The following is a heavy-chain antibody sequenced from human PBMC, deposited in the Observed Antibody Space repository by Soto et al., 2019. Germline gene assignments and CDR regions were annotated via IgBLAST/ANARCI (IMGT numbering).Heavy chain of an antibody. V-gene: IGHV3-23*01. CDR2: ISGSGATT. D-gene: IGHD4-17*01. CDR1: GFTFSLYA. Sequence: EEQMLESGGGLLQPGGSLRLSCAASGFTFSLYAMSWVRQAPGKGLEWVSAISGSGATTYYADSVTGRFTISRDNSKNTVDLQMNSLRGVDTAVYYCARGVFGDYWMAFHIWGRGTMVTVSS. J-gene: IGHJ3*02. CDR3: ARGVFGDYWMAFHI.